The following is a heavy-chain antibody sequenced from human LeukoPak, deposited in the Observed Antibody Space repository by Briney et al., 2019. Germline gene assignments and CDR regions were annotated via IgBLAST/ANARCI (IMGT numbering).Heavy chain of an antibody. J-gene: IGHJ4*02. V-gene: IGHV3-53*01. CDR3: ARGVEPLAANTLAY. CDR1: GFTVITND. Sequence: GGSLRLSCAASGFTVITNDMTWVRQAPGKGLEWVSVLYSDGNTKYADSVQGRFTISRDNSKNTLYLEMNSLSPDDTAVYYCARGVEPLAANTLAYWGEGTLVTVS. D-gene: IGHD1-14*01. CDR2: LYSDGNT.